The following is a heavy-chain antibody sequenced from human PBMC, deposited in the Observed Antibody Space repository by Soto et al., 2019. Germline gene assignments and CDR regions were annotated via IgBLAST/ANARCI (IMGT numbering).Heavy chain of an antibody. J-gene: IGHJ6*02. Sequence: QVQLVESGGGVVQPGGSLRLSCAASGFTFRNHAMHWVRQAPGKGLECLAVIAPDGSKAFYRDSVKGRFTVSRDNSKNTLYLYMNSLRSEDTGVYYCARGDREDILVVVGARPGEYGTDIWGQGTTVIVSS. CDR3: ARGDREDILVVVGARPGEYGTDI. CDR2: IAPDGSKA. CDR1: GFTFRNHA. D-gene: IGHD2-15*01. V-gene: IGHV3-30-3*01.